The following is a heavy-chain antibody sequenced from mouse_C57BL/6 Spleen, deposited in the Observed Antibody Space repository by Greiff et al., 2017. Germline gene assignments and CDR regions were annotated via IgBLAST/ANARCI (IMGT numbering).Heavy chain of an antibody. CDR1: GYTFTSYW. CDR2: IYPSDSET. CDR3: ARGGDWDYFDY. J-gene: IGHJ2*01. Sequence: QVQLQQPGAELVRPGSSVKLSCKASGYTFTSYWMDWVKQRPGQGLEWIGNIYPSDSETHYNQKFKDKATLTVDKSSSTAYMQLSSLTSEDSAVYYCARGGDWDYFDYWGQGTTLTVSS. V-gene: IGHV1-61*01.